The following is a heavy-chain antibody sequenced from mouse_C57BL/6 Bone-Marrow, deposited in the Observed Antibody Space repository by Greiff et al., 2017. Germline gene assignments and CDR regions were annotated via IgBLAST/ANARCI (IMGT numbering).Heavy chain of an antibody. CDR1: GYTFTSYW. D-gene: IGHD1-1*01. CDR3: ARMDYYGSLDY. J-gene: IGHJ2*01. Sequence: QVQLQQPGAELVMPGASVKLSCKASGYTFTSYWMHWVKQRPGQGLEWIGEIDPSDSYTNYNQKFKGKSTLTVYKSSSTAYMQLSSLTSEDSAVYYCARMDYYGSLDYWGQGTTLTVSS. V-gene: IGHV1-69*01. CDR2: IDPSDSYT.